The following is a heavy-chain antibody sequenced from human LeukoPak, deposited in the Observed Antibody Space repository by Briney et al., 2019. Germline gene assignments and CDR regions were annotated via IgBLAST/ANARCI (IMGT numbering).Heavy chain of an antibody. J-gene: IGHJ4*02. V-gene: IGHV4-38-2*02. CDR2: IYHSGST. CDR3: ARHWVAAAGIDY. CDR1: GYSISSGYY. D-gene: IGHD6-13*01. Sequence: PSETLSLTCTVSGYSISSGYYWGWIRQPPGKGLEWIGSIYHSGSTYYNPSLKSRVTISVDTSKNQFSLKLSSVTAADTAVYYCARHWVAAAGIDYWGQGTLVTVSS.